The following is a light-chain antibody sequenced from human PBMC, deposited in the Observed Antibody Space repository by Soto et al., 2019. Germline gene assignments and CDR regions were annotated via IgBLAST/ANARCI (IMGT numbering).Light chain of an antibody. J-gene: IGKJ2*01. V-gene: IGKV1-39*01. CDR2: GAS. Sequence: DIQMTQSPSSLSASVGDSVTVTCRASQSINIYLNWYQQKPGKAPTLLIYGASSLQSGVPSRFTGGVSRTDFTLTISSLQPEDFATYYCQQSYRSPSTFGQGTKLEIK. CDR3: QQSYRSPST. CDR1: QSINIY.